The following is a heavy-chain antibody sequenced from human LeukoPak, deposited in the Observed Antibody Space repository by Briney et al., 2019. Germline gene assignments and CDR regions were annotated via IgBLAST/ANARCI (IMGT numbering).Heavy chain of an antibody. D-gene: IGHD4-17*01. V-gene: IGHV3-74*03. CDR3: ARDQYGDNTFDY. J-gene: IGHJ4*02. CDR1: GFTFSIYW. CDR2: INSDGSGT. Sequence: QPGGSLRLSCAASGFTFSIYWFHWVRQAPGKGLVWVSRINSDGSGTTYADSVKGRFTISRDNSKNTLYLQMHSLRAEDTAVYYCARDQYGDNTFDYWGQGTLVTVSS.